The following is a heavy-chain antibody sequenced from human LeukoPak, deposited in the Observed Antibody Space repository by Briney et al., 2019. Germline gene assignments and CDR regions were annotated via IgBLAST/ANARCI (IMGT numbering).Heavy chain of an antibody. D-gene: IGHD4-17*01. V-gene: IGHV1-2*06. J-gene: IGHJ3*02. CDR3: ARGTTVRAFDI. CDR2: INPNSGGT. Sequence: MHWVRQAPGQGLEWMGRINPNSGGTNYAQKFQGRVTMTRDTSISTAYMELSRLRSDDTAVYYCARGTTVRAFDIWGQGTMVTVSS.